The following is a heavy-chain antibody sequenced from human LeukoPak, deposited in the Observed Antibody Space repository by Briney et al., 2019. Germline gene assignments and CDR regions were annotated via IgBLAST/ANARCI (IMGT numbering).Heavy chain of an antibody. CDR3: ARVSAWFGEFKLHAFDI. CDR1: GFTFSIYG. Sequence: GRSLRLSCAAPGFTFSIYGMHCVRQAPGKGLERVAVIWYEGSNKYYADSVKGRFTISRDNSKNTLYLQMNSLRAEDTAVYYCARVSAWFGEFKLHAFDIWGQGTMVTVSS. D-gene: IGHD3-10*01. CDR2: IWYEGSNK. V-gene: IGHV3-33*01. J-gene: IGHJ3*02.